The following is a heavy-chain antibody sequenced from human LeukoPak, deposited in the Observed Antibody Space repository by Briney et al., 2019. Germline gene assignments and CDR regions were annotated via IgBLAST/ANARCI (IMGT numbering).Heavy chain of an antibody. J-gene: IGHJ6*02. D-gene: IGHD3-10*01. CDR1: GYSFTTSY. V-gene: IGHV1-46*01. Sequence: ASVKVSCRASGYSFTTSYIHWVRQAPGQGLEWMGIINPSSGGSSYAQKFQGRVTMTRDTSTSTVYMELTSLRSEDTAVYSCARDRFYFGSGMNYMDVWGQGTTVTVSS. CDR2: INPSSGGS. CDR3: ARDRFYFGSGMNYMDV.